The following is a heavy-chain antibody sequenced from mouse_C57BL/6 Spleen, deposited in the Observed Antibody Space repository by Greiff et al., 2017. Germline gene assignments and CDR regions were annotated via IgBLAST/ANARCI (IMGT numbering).Heavy chain of an antibody. J-gene: IGHJ2*01. D-gene: IGHD2-3*01. Sequence: QVHVKQPGAELVKPGASVKLSCKASGYTFTSYWMHWVKQRPGQGLEWIGMIHPNSGSTNYNEKFKSKATLTVDKSSSTAYMQLSSLTSEDSAVYYCARGIYDGYCDYWGQGTTLTVSS. CDR2: IHPNSGST. CDR3: ARGIYDGYCDY. CDR1: GYTFTSYW. V-gene: IGHV1-64*01.